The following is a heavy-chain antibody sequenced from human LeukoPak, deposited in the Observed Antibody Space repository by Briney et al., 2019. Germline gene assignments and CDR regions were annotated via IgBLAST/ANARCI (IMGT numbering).Heavy chain of an antibody. V-gene: IGHV6-1*01. D-gene: IGHD6-13*01. CDR2: TYYRSQWYN. Sequence: PSQTLSLTCAISGDSVSSNSDAWNWIRQSPSRGLEWLGRTYYRSQWYNDYAVSVKSRITVNPDTSKNQFSLQLNSVTPEDMAVYYCAREAEGIFDYWGQGTLVTVSS. CDR3: AREAEGIFDY. CDR1: GDSVSSNSDA. J-gene: IGHJ4*02.